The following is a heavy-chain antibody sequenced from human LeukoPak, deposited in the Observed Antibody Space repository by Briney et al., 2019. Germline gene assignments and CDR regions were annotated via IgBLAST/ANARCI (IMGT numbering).Heavy chain of an antibody. CDR3: ARGGYSPLDY. J-gene: IGHJ4*02. Sequence: SETLSLTCTVSGGSISSYYWSWIRQPPGKGLEWIGYIYYSGSTNYNPSFKSRVTISVDTSKNQFSLRLSSVTAADTAVYYCARGGYSPLDYWGQGTLVTVSS. D-gene: IGHD5-18*01. CDR1: GGSISSYY. CDR2: IYYSGST. V-gene: IGHV4-59*01.